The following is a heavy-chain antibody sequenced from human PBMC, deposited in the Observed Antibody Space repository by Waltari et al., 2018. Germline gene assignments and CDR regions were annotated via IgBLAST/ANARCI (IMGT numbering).Heavy chain of an antibody. CDR2: INPSGGST. D-gene: IGHD1-26*01. Sequence: QVQLVQSGAEVQKPGASVKVSCKASGYTFTSYYMHWVRQAPGQGLEWRGIINPSGGSTSEDKKCQGGVTMTRDTSTSTVYMELSSLGSEDTAVYYCARAPPLEGWELLIDYWGQGTLVTVSS. V-gene: IGHV1-46*01. J-gene: IGHJ4*02. CDR1: GYTFTSYY. CDR3: ARAPPLEGWELLIDY.